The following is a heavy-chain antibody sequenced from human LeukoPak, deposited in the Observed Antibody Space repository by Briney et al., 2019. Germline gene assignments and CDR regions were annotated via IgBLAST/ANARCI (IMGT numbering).Heavy chain of an antibody. D-gene: IGHD3-10*01. CDR3: ARQRGWGNWAFDI. CDR2: INYSGKT. CDR1: GGSISSYY. V-gene: IGHV4-59*04. Sequence: SETLSLTCTVSGGSISSYYWSWIRQPPGKGLEWIATINYSGKTYYNPSLKSRVTISVDTSNNQFSLRLRSVTAADTTVYYCARQRGWGNWAFDIWGQGTVVTVSS. J-gene: IGHJ3*02.